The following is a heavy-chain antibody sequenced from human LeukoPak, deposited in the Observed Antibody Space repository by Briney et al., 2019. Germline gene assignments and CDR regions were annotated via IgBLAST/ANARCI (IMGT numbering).Heavy chain of an antibody. J-gene: IGHJ4*02. CDR2: IIPIVGVT. Sequence: SVKVSCKASGDKFSAYVFTWVRQAPGQGLEWMGRIIPIVGVTKYAQRVQGRITITADISTTTAYMELTSLRSGDSAVYYCATASPLSADSSGYYASFDYWGQGTLVTVSS. D-gene: IGHD3-22*01. V-gene: IGHV1-69*04. CDR3: ATASPLSADSSGYYASFDY. CDR1: GDKFSAYV.